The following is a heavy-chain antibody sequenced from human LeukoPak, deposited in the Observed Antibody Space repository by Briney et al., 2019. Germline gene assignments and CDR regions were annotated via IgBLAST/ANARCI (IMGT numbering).Heavy chain of an antibody. CDR1: GYTFTIYD. D-gene: IGHD4-23*01. V-gene: IGHV1-8*01. CDR3: ARDLTPTGGGSKGTPTTVVTPN. CDR2: MNPNSGNT. J-gene: IGHJ4*02. Sequence: GASVTVSCKASGYTFTIYDINWVRQATGQGLEWMGWMNPNSGNTGYAQKFQGRVTMTRNTSISTAYMELSSLRSEDTAVYYCARDLTPTGGGSKGTPTTVVTPNWGQGTLATVSS.